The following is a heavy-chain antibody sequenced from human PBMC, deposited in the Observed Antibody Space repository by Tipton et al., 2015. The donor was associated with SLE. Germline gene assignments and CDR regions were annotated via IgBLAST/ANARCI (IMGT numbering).Heavy chain of an antibody. J-gene: IGHJ4*02. CDR1: GDSIGRGYY. CDR3: ARAHDSSGYYPRYFDY. CDR2: IYHSGST. D-gene: IGHD3-22*01. V-gene: IGHV4-38-2*02. Sequence: TLSLTCTVSGDSIGRGYYWGWIRQPPGKGLEWIGSIYHSGSTYYNPSLKSRVTISVDTSKNQFSLKLSSVTAADTAVYYCARAHDSSGYYPRYFDYWGQGTLVTVSS.